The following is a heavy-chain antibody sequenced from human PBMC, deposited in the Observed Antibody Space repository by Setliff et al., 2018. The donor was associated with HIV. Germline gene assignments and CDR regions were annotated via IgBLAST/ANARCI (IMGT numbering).Heavy chain of an antibody. Sequence: PGGSLRLSCAASGFTFNDYAMHWVRQAPGKGLEWVAVIWHDGSNQYYADSVKGRFTISRDNAKNSLYLQMNTLRAEDTAVYYCAREGITGTTLHPYWGQGTLVTVSS. CDR1: GFTFNDYA. CDR3: AREGITGTTLHPY. V-gene: IGHV3-33*01. D-gene: IGHD1-7*01. CDR2: IWHDGSNQ. J-gene: IGHJ4*02.